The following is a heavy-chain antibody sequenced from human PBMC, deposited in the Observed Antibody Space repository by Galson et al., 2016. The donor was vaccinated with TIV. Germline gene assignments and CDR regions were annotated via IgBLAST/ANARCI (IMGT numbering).Heavy chain of an antibody. CDR3: ARDGVGATFDY. CDR2: ISSSNSYI. CDR1: GFTFSSFS. D-gene: IGHD1-26*01. Sequence: SLRLSCAASGFTFSSFSMNWVRQAPGKGLEWVSSISSSNSYIYYADSVKGRFTISRDNAKNSLYLQVNSLRAEDTAVYYCARDGVGATFDYWGQGTLVTVSS. V-gene: IGHV3-21*01. J-gene: IGHJ4*02.